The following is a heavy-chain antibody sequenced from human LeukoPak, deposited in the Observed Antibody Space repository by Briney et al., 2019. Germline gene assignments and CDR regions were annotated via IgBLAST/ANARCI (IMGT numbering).Heavy chain of an antibody. CDR1: GYTFTGYY. V-gene: IGHV1-2*02. CDR3: ARDSGYLNWFDP. Sequence: ASVKVSCKASGYTFTGYYMHWVRQAPGQGLEWMGWINPNSGGTNYAQKFQGRVTMTRDTSISTAYMELSRLRSDDTAVYYCARDSGYLNWFDPWGQGTLVAVSS. J-gene: IGHJ5*02. D-gene: IGHD3-10*01. CDR2: INPNSGGT.